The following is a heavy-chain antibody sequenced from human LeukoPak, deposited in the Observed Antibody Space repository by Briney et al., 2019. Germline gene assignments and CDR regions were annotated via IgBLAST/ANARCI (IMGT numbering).Heavy chain of an antibody. Sequence: SETLSLTCTVSGGSINNYYWSWIRQPPGKGLEWIAYIYETGHTGYNPSLKSRVTISVDTSKNQFSLKLSSVTAADTAVYYCATLVYYDFWSGYQPTYYFDYWGQGTLVTVSS. CDR1: GGSINNYY. CDR3: ATLVYYDFWSGYQPTYYFDY. V-gene: IGHV4-59*04. CDR2: IYETGHT. J-gene: IGHJ4*02. D-gene: IGHD3-3*01.